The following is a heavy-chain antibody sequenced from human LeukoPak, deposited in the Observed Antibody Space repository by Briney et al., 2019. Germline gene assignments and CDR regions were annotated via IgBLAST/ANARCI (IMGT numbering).Heavy chain of an antibody. Sequence: SDPLSLTCTVSGGSISNYYWSWIRQPPGKGLEWIGYIYYSGSTNYNPSLKSRVTISVDTSKTQFSLKLSSVTAADTAVYYCARGIPDSTGYYRRHFDYWGQGTLVTVSS. CDR2: IYYSGST. CDR1: GGSISNYY. V-gene: IGHV4-59*07. J-gene: IGHJ4*02. CDR3: ARGIPDSTGYYRRHFDY. D-gene: IGHD3-22*01.